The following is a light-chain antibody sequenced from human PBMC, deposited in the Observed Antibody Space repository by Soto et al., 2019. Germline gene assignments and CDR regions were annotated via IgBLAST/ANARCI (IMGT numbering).Light chain of an antibody. Sequence: EIVLTQSPGTLSLSPGEIANLSCRASQSVSSSYLAWYQQKPGQAPRLLIYDASNRATGIPARFSGSGSGTDFTLTISSLEPEDFAVYYCQQRSNWPWTFGQGTKVDIK. CDR3: QQRSNWPWT. CDR1: QSVSSSY. J-gene: IGKJ1*01. CDR2: DAS. V-gene: IGKV3D-20*02.